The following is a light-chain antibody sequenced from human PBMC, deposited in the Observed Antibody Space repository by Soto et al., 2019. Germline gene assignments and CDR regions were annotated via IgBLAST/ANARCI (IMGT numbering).Light chain of an antibody. CDR3: CSYAGSVYHYV. CDR1: RSDVGGYNL. Sequence: QSALTQPASVSGSPGQSITISCTGTRSDVGGYNLVSWYQHHPRKAPKLVIYEVSERPSGVSYRFSGSKSGYTASLTISGLQAGDEADYYCCSYAGSVYHYVFGTGTNVTVL. J-gene: IGLJ1*01. V-gene: IGLV2-23*02. CDR2: EVS.